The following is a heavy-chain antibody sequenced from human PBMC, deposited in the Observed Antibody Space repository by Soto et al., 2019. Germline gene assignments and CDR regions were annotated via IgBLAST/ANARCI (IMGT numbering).Heavy chain of an antibody. J-gene: IGHJ5*02. V-gene: IGHV4-30-4*08. CDR3: AGTGGDQILWFGEFRFDP. Sequence: SETLSLTCSVSGASISSGDYYWSWIRQHPGKGLEWIGYIYDSGSTYYNPSLKSRVTISVDTAKNQFSLKLSSVTAADTAVYYCAGTGGDQILWFGEFRFDPWGQGTLVNVSS. CDR1: GASISSGDYY. D-gene: IGHD3-10*01. CDR2: IYDSGST.